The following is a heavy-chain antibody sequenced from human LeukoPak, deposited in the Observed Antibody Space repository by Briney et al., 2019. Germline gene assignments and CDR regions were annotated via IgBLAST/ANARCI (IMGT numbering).Heavy chain of an antibody. CDR2: IIPILGIA. CDR3: ASRVLRYFDWSPSTYYYYGMDV. D-gene: IGHD3-9*01. Sequence: ASVKVSCKASGGTFSSYAISWVRQAPGQGLEWMGRIIPILGIANYAQKFQGRVTITADKSTSTAYMELSSLRSEDTAVYYCASRVLRYFDWSPSTYYYYGMDVWGQGTTVTVSS. J-gene: IGHJ6*02. V-gene: IGHV1-69*04. CDR1: GGTFSSYA.